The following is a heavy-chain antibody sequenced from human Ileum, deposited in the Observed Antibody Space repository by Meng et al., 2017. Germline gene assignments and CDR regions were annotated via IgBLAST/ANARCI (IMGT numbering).Heavy chain of an antibody. V-gene: IGHV3-11*01. CDR1: GFIFRDHY. Sequence: QVELVQFWGGSVKPGWSLRLSCTVSGFIFRDHYMTWIRQGPGKGLEWVAYIDKSDSDRQYADSVKGRFTISRDNAKNSLQLQMDSLKAEDTAVYYCGRGHWGLDYLGQGALVTVSS. D-gene: IGHD7-27*01. CDR3: GRGHWGLDY. J-gene: IGHJ4*02. CDR2: IDKSDSDR.